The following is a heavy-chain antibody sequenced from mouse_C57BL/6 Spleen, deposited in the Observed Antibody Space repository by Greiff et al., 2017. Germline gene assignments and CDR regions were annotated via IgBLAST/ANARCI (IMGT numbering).Heavy chain of an antibody. J-gene: IGHJ4*01. D-gene: IGHD2-4*01. CDR1: GFSLTSYG. CDR2: IWRGGST. V-gene: IGHV2-5*01. Sequence: QVHVKQSGPGLVQPSQSLSITCTVSGFSLTSYGVHWVRQSPGKGLEWLGVIWRGGSTDYNAAFMSRLSITKDNSKSQVFFKMNSLQADDTAIYYCAKIYYDYHYAMDYWGQGTSVTVSS. CDR3: AKIYYDYHYAMDY.